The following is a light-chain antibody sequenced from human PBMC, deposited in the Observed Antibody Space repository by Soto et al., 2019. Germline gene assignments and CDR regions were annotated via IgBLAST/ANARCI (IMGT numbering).Light chain of an antibody. V-gene: IGKV3-20*01. Sequence: EIVLTQSPGTLSLSPGERATLSCRASQSVSSSYLAWYQQKPGQAPMLLIYGASSRATGIPDRFSSSGSGTDFTLTISRLEPEDFAVYYCQQYGSSPTFSPGTKVDIK. CDR3: QQYGSSPT. CDR2: GAS. CDR1: QSVSSSY. J-gene: IGKJ3*01.